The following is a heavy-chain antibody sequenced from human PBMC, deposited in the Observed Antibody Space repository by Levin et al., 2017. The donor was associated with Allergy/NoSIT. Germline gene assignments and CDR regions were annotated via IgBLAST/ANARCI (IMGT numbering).Heavy chain of an antibody. Sequence: SQTLSLPCTVSGGSISSSSYYWGWIRQPPGKGLEWIGSIYYSGSTYYNPSLKSRVTISVDTSKNQFSLKLSSVTAADTAVYYCARDWSGSPTRGDAFDSWGQGTMVTVSS. J-gene: IGHJ3*02. D-gene: IGHD1-26*01. CDR1: GGSISSSSYY. CDR3: ARDWSGSPTRGDAFDS. CDR2: IYYSGST. V-gene: IGHV4-39*07.